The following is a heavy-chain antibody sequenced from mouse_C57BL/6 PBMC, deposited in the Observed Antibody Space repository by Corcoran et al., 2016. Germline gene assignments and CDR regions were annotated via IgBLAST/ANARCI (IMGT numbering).Heavy chain of an antibody. CDR1: GYTFTTYG. J-gene: IGHJ2*01. Sequence: QIRLVQSGPELKKPGETVKISCKASGYTFTTYGMSWVKQAPGKGLKWMGWINTYSGVPTYADDFKGRFAFSLETSASTAYLQINNLKNEDTATYFCARGIYYGSLFDYWGQGTTLTVSS. CDR3: ARGIYYGSLFDY. D-gene: IGHD1-1*01. CDR2: INTYSGVP. V-gene: IGHV9-3*01.